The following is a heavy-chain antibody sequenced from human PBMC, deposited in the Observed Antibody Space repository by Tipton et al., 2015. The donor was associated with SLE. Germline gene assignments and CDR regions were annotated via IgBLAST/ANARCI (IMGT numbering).Heavy chain of an antibody. CDR1: AFSVSAYH. J-gene: IGHJ4*02. CDR2: SYIGGGGT. CDR3: ASLERYSGYDWHFDY. Sequence: SLRLSRAASAFSVSAYHMTWVRQAPGKGLEWVSVSYIGGGGTGYADSVKGRFTISRDSSENTLYLQMNSLRAEDTAVYYCASLERYSGYDWHFDYWGQGTLVTVSS. D-gene: IGHD5-12*01. V-gene: IGHV3-53*05.